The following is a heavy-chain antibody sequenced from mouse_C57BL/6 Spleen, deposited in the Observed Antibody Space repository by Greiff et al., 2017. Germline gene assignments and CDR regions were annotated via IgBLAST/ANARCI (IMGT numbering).Heavy chain of an antibody. CDR1: GYAFTNYL. CDR2: INPGSGGT. V-gene: IGHV1-54*01. Sequence: VQRVESGAELVRPGTSVKVSCKASGYAFTNYLIEWVKQRPGQGLEWIGVINPGSGGTNYNEKFKGKATLTADKSSSTAYMQLSSLTSEDSAVYFCARQQFITTVVATDYWGQGTTLTVSS. D-gene: IGHD1-1*01. CDR3: ARQQFITTVVATDY. J-gene: IGHJ2*01.